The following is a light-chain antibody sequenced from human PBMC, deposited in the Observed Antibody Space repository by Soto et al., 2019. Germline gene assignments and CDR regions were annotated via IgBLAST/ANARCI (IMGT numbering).Light chain of an antibody. CDR1: QSVSSN. Sequence: EIVMTQSPATLSVSPGERATLSCRASQSVSSNLAWYQQKPGQAPRLLIYGASTRATGIPARFSGSGSGTEFALTISSLQSEDFAFYYCQQYNNWPLTFGGGKKVEIK. CDR2: GAS. CDR3: QQYNNWPLT. V-gene: IGKV3-15*01. J-gene: IGKJ4*01.